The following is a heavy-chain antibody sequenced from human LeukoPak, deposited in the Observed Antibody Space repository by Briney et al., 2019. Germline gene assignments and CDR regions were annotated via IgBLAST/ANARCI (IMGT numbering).Heavy chain of an antibody. CDR1: GGSINSYY. J-gene: IGHJ3*02. Sequence: SETLSLTCTVSGGSINSYYWSWIRQPPGKGLEWIAYIYYSGTTNYNPPLKSRVTISVDTSKNQFSLKLSSVTAADTAVYYCARGYSGSYYLDPSFDIWGQGTMVTVSS. CDR2: IYYSGTT. CDR3: ARGYSGSYYLDPSFDI. V-gene: IGHV4-59*01. D-gene: IGHD1-26*01.